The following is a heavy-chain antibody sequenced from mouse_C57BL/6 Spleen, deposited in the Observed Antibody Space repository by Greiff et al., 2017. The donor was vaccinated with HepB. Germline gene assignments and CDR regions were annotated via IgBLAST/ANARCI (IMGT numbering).Heavy chain of an antibody. Sequence: EVQGVESGGGLVKPGGSLKLSCAASGFTFSDYGMHWVRQAPEKGLEWVAYISSGSSTIYYADTVKDRFTISRDNAKNTLFLQMTSRRAADTAMDYCARSINVGYVDYWGQGTTLTVSS. CDR1: GFTFSDYG. CDR3: ARSINVGYVDY. D-gene: IGHD3-1*01. V-gene: IGHV5-17*01. CDR2: ISSGSSTI. J-gene: IGHJ2*01.